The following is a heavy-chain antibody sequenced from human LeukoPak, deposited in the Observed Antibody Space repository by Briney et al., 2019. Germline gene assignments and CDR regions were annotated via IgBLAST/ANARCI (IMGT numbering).Heavy chain of an antibody. CDR2: VHSGGST. J-gene: IGHJ4*02. Sequence: PGGSLRLSCAASGFTVSSNYMSWVRQAPGKGLEWVSVVHSGGSTYYADSVKGRFTISRDNSKNTLYLQMNSLRVEDTAIYYCVKPYYFSSGSLNWGQGTLVTVSS. V-gene: IGHV3-66*01. CDR3: VKPYYFSSGSLN. CDR1: GFTVSSNY. D-gene: IGHD3-10*01.